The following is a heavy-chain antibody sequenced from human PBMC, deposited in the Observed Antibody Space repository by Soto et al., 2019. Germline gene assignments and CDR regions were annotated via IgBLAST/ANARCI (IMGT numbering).Heavy chain of an antibody. Sequence: EVQLVESGGGLVQPGGSLRLSCTASGFIFDDYTMHWVRQAPWKGLEWVSHINLDSRNVGYADSVKGRFSISRDNAKSSLYLQMNSLTPEDTAIYYCTKNRENFAYSVSRPYEHWGRGTLVAVSS. D-gene: IGHD4-4*01. CDR1: GFIFDDYT. V-gene: IGHV3-9*01. J-gene: IGHJ4*02. CDR2: INLDSRNV. CDR3: TKNRENFAYSVSRPYEH.